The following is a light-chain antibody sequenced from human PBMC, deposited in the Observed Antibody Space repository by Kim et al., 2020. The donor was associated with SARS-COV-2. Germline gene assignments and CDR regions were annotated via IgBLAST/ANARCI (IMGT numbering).Light chain of an antibody. V-gene: IGLV1-40*01. CDR2: GSS. CDR3: QSYDSSLSGYV. CDR1: SADIGAGYD. J-gene: IGLJ1*01. Sequence: GFTDAGAGGSADIGAGYDVHGYQQVPGTAPKLLIYGSSNRPSGVPDRFAGSKSGTSASLAITGLQAEDEADYYCQSYDSSLSGYVFGTGTKVTVL.